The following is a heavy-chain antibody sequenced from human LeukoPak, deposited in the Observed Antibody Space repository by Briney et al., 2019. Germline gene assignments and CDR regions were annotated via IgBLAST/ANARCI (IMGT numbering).Heavy chain of an antibody. D-gene: IGHD6-19*01. CDR2: IYYSGST. CDR1: GGSISSYY. J-gene: IGHJ3*01. V-gene: IGHV4-59*01. Sequence: SETLSLTCTVSGGSISSYYWGWIRQPPGKGLEWIGYIYYSGSTNYNPSLKSRVTISLDTSKNQFSLKLNSVTAADTAVYYCARQQWLQYDAFDFWGQGTVVSVSS. CDR3: ARQQWLQYDAFDF.